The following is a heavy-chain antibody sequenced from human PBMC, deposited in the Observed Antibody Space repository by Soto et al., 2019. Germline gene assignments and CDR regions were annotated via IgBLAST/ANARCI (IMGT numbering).Heavy chain of an antibody. D-gene: IGHD3-9*01. CDR3: AKDLGDHYDILTGYSP. J-gene: IGHJ5*02. V-gene: IGHV3-30*18. CDR2: ISYDGSNK. Sequence: GGSLRLSCAASGFTFSSYGMHWVRQAPGKGLEWVAVISYDGSNKYYADSVKGRFTISRDNSKNTLYLQMNSLRAEDTAVYYCAKDLGDHYDILTGYSPWGQGTLVTVSS. CDR1: GFTFSSYG.